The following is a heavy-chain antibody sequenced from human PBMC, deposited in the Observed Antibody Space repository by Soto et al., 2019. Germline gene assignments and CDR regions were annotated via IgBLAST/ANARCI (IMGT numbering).Heavy chain of an antibody. V-gene: IGHV4-34*01. CDR3: ERQAGGYGMDV. CDR1: GGSFSGYY. J-gene: IGHJ6*02. D-gene: IGHD2-8*02. CDR2: INHSGST. Sequence: KTSETLSLTCAVYGGSFSGYYWSWIRQPPGKGLEWIGEINHSGSTNYNPSLKSRVTISVDTFKNRFSLKLTSVTAADTAVYYCERQAGGYGMDVWGQGTTVTVSS.